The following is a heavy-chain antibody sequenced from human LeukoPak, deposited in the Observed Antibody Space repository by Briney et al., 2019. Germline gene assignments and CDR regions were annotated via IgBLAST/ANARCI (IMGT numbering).Heavy chain of an antibody. D-gene: IGHD6-19*01. CDR2: INPNSGGT. V-gene: IGHV1-2*02. CDR1: GYTFTGYY. J-gene: IGHJ4*02. Sequence: ASVKVSCKASGYTFTGYYIHWVRQAPGPGLEWMGWINPNSGGTKYAQKFQGRVTMTRDTSISTAYMELSSLTSDDTALYYCATDGAVAGTAYPEYWGQGTLVTVSS. CDR3: ATDGAVAGTAYPEY.